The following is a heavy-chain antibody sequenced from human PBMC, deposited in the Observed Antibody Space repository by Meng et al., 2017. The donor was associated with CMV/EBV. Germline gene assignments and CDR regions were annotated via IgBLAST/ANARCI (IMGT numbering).Heavy chain of an antibody. CDR1: GFSLSSTGVG. Sequence: SGPTLVKPTQTLTLTCTFSGFSLSSTGVGVGWIRQPPGKALEWPTLLYWNNDERYSPSLKSRLSITKDTSKNQVVLTMTNMDPVDTGTYYCAHRDVSRAFDIWGQGTMVTVSS. J-gene: IGHJ3*02. V-gene: IGHV2-5*01. D-gene: IGHD5/OR15-5a*01. CDR3: AHRDVSRAFDI. CDR2: LYWNNDE.